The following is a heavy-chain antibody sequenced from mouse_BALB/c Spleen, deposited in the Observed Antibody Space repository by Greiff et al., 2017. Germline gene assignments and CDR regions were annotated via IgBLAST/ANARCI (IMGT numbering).Heavy chain of an antibody. CDR3: AREGLGLRRSLFDY. CDR2: ISDGGSYT. Sequence: EVQVVESGGGLVKPGGSLYISCAASGFTFSDYYMYWVRQTPEKRLEWVATISDGGSYTYYPDSVKGRFTISRDNAKNNLYLQMSSLKSEDTAMYYCAREGLGLRRSLFDYWGQGTTLTVSA. CDR1: GFTFSDYY. V-gene: IGHV5-4*02. J-gene: IGHJ2*01. D-gene: IGHD3-1*01.